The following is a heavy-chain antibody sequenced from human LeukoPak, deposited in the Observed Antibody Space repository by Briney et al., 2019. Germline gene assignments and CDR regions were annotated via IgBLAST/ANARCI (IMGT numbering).Heavy chain of an antibody. CDR1: GFTFNTYT. V-gene: IGHV3-64*01. CDR2: ISSNGGST. Sequence: PGGPLRLSCAASGFTFNTYTMYWVRQAPGRGLEYVSAISSNGGSTYYTNSVKRRFTISRDNSKNTLYLQMGSLRTEDMAMYYCAREALESSGLFDYWGQGTLVTVSS. D-gene: IGHD3-22*01. CDR3: AREALESSGLFDY. J-gene: IGHJ4*02.